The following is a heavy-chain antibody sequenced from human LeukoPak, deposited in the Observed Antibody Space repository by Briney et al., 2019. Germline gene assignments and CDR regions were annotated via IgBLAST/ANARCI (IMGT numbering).Heavy chain of an antibody. D-gene: IGHD3-3*01. CDR3: AYDLWSGYYRDGYYYGMDV. J-gene: IGHJ6*02. CDR2: IIPILGIA. CDR1: GGTFSSYA. V-gene: IGHV1-69*04. Sequence: ASVKVSCKASGGTFSSYAISWVRQAPGQGLEWMGRIIPILGIANYAQKFQGRVTITADKSTSTAYMELSSLRSEDTAVYYCAYDLWSGYYRDGYYYGMDVWGQGTTVTVSS.